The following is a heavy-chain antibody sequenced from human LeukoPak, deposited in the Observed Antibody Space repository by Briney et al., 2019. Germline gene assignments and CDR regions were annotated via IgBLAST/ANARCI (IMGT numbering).Heavy chain of an antibody. CDR3: ARDGNKWEPSYFEY. J-gene: IGHJ4*02. CDR2: IWYDGSNK. D-gene: IGHD1-26*01. CDR1: GFTFSSYG. Sequence: GGSLRLSCAASGFTFSSYGMHWVRQAPGKGLEWAAVIWYDGSNKHYADSVKGRFTISRDNSKNTLYLQMNSLRAEDTAVYYCARDGNKWEPSYFEYWGQGTLVTVSS. V-gene: IGHV3-33*01.